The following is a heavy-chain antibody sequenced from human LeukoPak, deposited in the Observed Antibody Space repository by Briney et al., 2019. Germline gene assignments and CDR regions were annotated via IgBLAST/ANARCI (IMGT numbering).Heavy chain of an antibody. CDR1: GFTFSSYA. Sequence: GRSLRLSCAASGFTFSSYAMHWVRQAPGKGLGGVPLISYDGSNKNYAVSVKGRFTISRDNSKNTLYLQMNSLRTEDTAVYYCARVKGPTNPPYYYYMDVWGKGTTVTVSS. D-gene: IGHD1-14*01. V-gene: IGHV3-30*04. J-gene: IGHJ6*03. CDR2: ISYDGSNK. CDR3: ARVKGPTNPPYYYYMDV.